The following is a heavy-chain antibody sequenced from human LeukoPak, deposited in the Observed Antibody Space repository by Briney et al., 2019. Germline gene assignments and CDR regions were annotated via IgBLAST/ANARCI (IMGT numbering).Heavy chain of an antibody. D-gene: IGHD6-6*01. CDR2: IYYTGNT. J-gene: IGHJ4*02. Sequence: SETLSLTCTVSGGSISSYYWSWIRQPPGKGLEWIGYIYYTGNTSYNPSLKSRVTISVDTSKNQFSLKLSSVTAADTAVYYRARDRPWRADYWGQGTLVTVSS. CDR3: ARDRPWRADY. CDR1: GGSISSYY. V-gene: IGHV4-59*01.